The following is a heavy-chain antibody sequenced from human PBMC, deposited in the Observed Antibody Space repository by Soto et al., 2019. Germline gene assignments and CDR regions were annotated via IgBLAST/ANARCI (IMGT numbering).Heavy chain of an antibody. CDR2: IKSKTDGGTT. J-gene: IGHJ4*02. D-gene: IGHD3-3*01. CDR1: GFTFSNAW. CDR3: TTGHSEYYDFWSGYYPPFDY. Sequence: EVQLVESGGGLAKPGGSLRLSCAASGFTFSNAWMNWVRQAPGKGLEWVGRIKSKTDGGTTDYAAPVKGRFTISRDDSKNTLYLQMNSLKTEDTAVYYCTTGHSEYYDFWSGYYPPFDYWGQGTLVTVSS. V-gene: IGHV3-15*07.